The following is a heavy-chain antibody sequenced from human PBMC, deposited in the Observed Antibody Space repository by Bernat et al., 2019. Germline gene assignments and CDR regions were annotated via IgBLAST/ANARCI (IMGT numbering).Heavy chain of an antibody. CDR2: INTKSGGATT. CDR1: GFTFSNAW. J-gene: IGHJ4*02. D-gene: IGHD1-7*01. V-gene: IGHV3-15*01. CDR3: STGGVNWNWMGF. Sequence: EVQLVESGGGLVKPGESLRLSCAASGFTFSNAWMYWVHQAPGKGLEWVGRINTKSGGATTDYAAPVRGRFTVSRDDSKNTLYLQMNSLKTEDTAVYYCSTGGVNWNWMGFWGQGTLVTVSS.